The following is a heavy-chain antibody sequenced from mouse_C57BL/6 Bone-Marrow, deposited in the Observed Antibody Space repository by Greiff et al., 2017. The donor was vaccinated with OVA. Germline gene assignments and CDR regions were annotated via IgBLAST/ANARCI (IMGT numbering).Heavy chain of an antibody. CDR2: INSDGGST. CDR3: ARHGQLRLRDYFDY. J-gene: IGHJ2*01. D-gene: IGHD3-2*02. Sequence: EVKLMESGGGLVQPGESLKLSCESNEYEFPSHDMSWVRKTPEKRLELVAAINSDGGSTYYPETMERRFIISRDNTKKTLYLQMSSLRSEDTALYYCARHGQLRLRDYFDYWGQGTTLTVSS. V-gene: IGHV5-2*01. CDR1: EYEFPSHD.